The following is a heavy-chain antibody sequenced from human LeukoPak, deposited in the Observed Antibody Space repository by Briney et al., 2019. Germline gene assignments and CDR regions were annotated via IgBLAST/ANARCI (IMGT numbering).Heavy chain of an antibody. V-gene: IGHV3-30-3*01. J-gene: IGHJ5*02. D-gene: IGHD3-10*01. CDR1: GFTFSTYT. CDR2: ISYDGSNK. CDR3: AREPLGVEGSRYRWFDP. Sequence: PGKSLRLSCAASGFTFSTYTMHWVRQAPGKGLEWVAVISYDGSNKYYADSVKGRFTISRDNSKNTLYLQMNSLRAEDTAVYYCAREPLGVEGSRYRWFDPWGQGTLVTVSS.